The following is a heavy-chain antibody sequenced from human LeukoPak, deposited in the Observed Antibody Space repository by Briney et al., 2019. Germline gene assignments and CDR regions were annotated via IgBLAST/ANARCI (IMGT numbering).Heavy chain of an antibody. CDR3: ASPTPYYDSSAYIL. Sequence: SVKVSCKASGGTFSSYAISWVRQAPGQGLEWMGRIIPNFGTANYAQKFQGRVTITTDESTSTAYMELSSLRSEDTAVYYCASPTPYYDSSAYILWGQGTLVTVSS. CDR1: GGTFSSYA. V-gene: IGHV1-69*05. J-gene: IGHJ4*02. D-gene: IGHD3-22*01. CDR2: IIPNFGTA.